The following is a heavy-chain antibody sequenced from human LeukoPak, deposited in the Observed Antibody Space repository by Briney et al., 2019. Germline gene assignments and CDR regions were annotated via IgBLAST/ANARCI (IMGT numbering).Heavy chain of an antibody. D-gene: IGHD3-10*01. V-gene: IGHV1-69*13. J-gene: IGHJ4*02. CDR1: GGTFSSYA. Sequence: SVKVSCKASGGTFSSYAISWVRQAPGQGLVWMGGIIPIFGTANYAQKFQGRVTITADESTSTAYMELSSLRSEDTAVYYCARGLGSGRPFDYWGQGTLVTVSS. CDR2: IIPIFGTA. CDR3: ARGLGSGRPFDY.